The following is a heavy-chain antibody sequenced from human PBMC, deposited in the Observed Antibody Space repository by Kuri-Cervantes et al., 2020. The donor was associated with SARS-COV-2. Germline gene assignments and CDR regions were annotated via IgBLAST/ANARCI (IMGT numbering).Heavy chain of an antibody. CDR2: IGNSAEHT. J-gene: IGHJ4*02. D-gene: IGHD6-6*01. V-gene: IGHV3-23*01. CDR1: GFDFDIYA. Sequence: GGSLRLSCVASGFDFDIYAVTWVRRGPGKGLEWVSGIGNSAEHTNYADSVKGRFTISRDNSKKTAYLQMDSLRPEDTAIYYCTKNAARWELIDFWGQGTQVTVSS. CDR3: TKNAARWELIDF.